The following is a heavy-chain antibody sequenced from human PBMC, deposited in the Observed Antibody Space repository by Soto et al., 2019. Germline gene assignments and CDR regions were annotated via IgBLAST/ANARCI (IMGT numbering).Heavy chain of an antibody. CDR2: IYYSGST. J-gene: IGHJ5*02. Sequence: SETLSLTCTVSGGSISSYYWSWIRQPPGKGLEWIGYIYYSGSTNYNPSLKSRVTISVDTSKNQFSLKLSSVTAADTAVYYCARDGGPHAAYCGGDCYSRGGWFDPWGQGTLVTVSS. V-gene: IGHV4-59*01. D-gene: IGHD2-21*02. CDR1: GGSISSYY. CDR3: ARDGGPHAAYCGGDCYSRGGWFDP.